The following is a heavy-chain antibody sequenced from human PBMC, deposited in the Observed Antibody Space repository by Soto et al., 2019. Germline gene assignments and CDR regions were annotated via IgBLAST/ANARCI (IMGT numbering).Heavy chain of an antibody. D-gene: IGHD3-16*01. CDR3: ATQGTLSPRRSPTYYFDY. CDR2: ISGSGGST. V-gene: IGHV3-23*01. CDR1: GFTFSSYA. Sequence: GGSLRLSCAASGFTFSSYAMSWVRQAPGKGLEWVSAISGSGGSTYYADSVKGRFTISRDNSKNTLYLQMNSLRAEDTAVYYCATQGTLSPRRSPTYYFDYWGQGTLVTVSS. J-gene: IGHJ4*02.